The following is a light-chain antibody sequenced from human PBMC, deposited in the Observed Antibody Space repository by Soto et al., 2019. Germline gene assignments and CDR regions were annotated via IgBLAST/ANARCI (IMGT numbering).Light chain of an antibody. CDR2: AAS. CDR3: QQSYSTLLT. CDR1: QGISSY. Sequence: DIQMTQSPSSLSASVGDRVTITCRASQGISSYLNWYQQKPGKAPKLLIYAASSLQSGVPSRFSGSGSGTDFTLTISSLQPEDFATYYCQQSYSTLLTFGGGTKGDIK. V-gene: IGKV1-39*01. J-gene: IGKJ4*01.